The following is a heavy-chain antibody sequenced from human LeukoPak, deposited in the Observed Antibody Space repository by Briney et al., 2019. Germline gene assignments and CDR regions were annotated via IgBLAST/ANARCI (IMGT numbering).Heavy chain of an antibody. J-gene: IGHJ2*01. CDR2: IGTAGDT. CDR3: ARAEGFGYFDL. D-gene: IGHD2-15*01. Sequence: GGSRRLSCPPSGFTLSSYDMHWVRQAKGKVLEWVSAIGTAGDTYYPGSVKGRFTISRENAKNSLYLQMNSLRAGDTAVYYCARAEGFGYFDLWGRGTLVTVSS. V-gene: IGHV3-13*01. CDR1: GFTLSSYD.